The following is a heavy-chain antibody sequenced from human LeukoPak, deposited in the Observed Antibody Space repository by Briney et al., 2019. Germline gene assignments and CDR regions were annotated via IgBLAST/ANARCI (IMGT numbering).Heavy chain of an antibody. CDR1: GFSFSSSW. CDR2: INRDGSTT. V-gene: IGHV3-74*01. J-gene: IGHJ4*02. Sequence: GGSLRLSCEASGFSFSSSWMHWVRQAPGKGLVWVSRINRDGSTTSYADSVKGRFTISRDNAKNTLYLQMNSLRAEDTAVYYCARGYCSGGSCYDAFDIWGQGTLVTVSS. CDR3: ARGYCSGGSCYDAFDI. D-gene: IGHD2-15*01.